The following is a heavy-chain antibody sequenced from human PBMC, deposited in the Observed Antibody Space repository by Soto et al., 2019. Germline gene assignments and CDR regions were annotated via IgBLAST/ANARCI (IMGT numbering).Heavy chain of an antibody. CDR1: GVSISSGNW. J-gene: IGHJ4*02. Sequence: PSETLSLTCAVSGVSISSGNWWTWVRQTPQRGLEYIGEIFHDGTANYYPSFERRVAISVDTSKNQFSLKLTSVTAADTAIYFCARLVYATRLNYMYFHFWGQGAMVTVSS. CDR3: ARLVYATRLNYMYFHF. CDR2: IFHDGTA. V-gene: IGHV4-4*02. D-gene: IGHD2-8*01.